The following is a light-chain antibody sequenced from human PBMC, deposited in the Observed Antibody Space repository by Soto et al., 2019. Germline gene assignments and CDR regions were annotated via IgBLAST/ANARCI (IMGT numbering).Light chain of an antibody. Sequence: QSVLTQPVSVSGSPGQSITISCTGTSSDVGNYNLVSWYQHHPGKAPKLMIYEGSKRPSGVSNRFSGSKSGNTASLTISGLQAEDEADYFCCSYAGSSTWVFGGGTKLTVL. J-gene: IGLJ2*01. CDR2: EGS. CDR1: SSDVGNYNL. V-gene: IGLV2-23*01. CDR3: CSYAGSSTWV.